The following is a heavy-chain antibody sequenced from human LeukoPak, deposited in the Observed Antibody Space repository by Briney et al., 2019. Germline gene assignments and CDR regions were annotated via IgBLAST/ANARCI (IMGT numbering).Heavy chain of an antibody. CDR3: ARDQAAPYSWGYYYYYMDV. D-gene: IGHD4-11*01. J-gene: IGHJ6*03. V-gene: IGHV3-21*01. Sequence: PGGSLRLSCAASGFTFSSYAMSWVRQAPGKGLEWVSSISSSSSYIYYADSVKGRFTISRDNAKNSLYLQMNSLRAEDTAVYYCARDQAAPYSWGYYYYYMDVWGKGTTVTVSS. CDR2: ISSSSSYI. CDR1: GFTFSSYA.